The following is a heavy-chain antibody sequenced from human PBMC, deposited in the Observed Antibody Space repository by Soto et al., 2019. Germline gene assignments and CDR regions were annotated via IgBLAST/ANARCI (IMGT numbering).Heavy chain of an antibody. Sequence: GGSLRLSCAASGFTFSSYGMHWVRQAPGKGLEWVAVIWYDGSNKYYADYVKGRFTISRDNSKNTLYLQMNSLRAEDTAVYYCARDLRSVYYYGMDVWGQGTTVTVSS. D-gene: IGHD3-16*02. V-gene: IGHV3-33*01. J-gene: IGHJ6*02. CDR3: ARDLRSVYYYGMDV. CDR2: IWYDGSNK. CDR1: GFTFSSYG.